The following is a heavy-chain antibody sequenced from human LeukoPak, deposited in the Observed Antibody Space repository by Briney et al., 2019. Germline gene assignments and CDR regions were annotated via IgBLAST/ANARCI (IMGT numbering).Heavy chain of an antibody. CDR1: GFTFSSYY. CDR2: IYIDSKT. V-gene: IGHV3-53*01. Sequence: PGGSLRLSCAASGFTFSSYYMSWVRQAPGKGLEWVSVIYIDSKTYYADSVKGRFTISRDNSKNTLYLQMNSLRVEDTAVYYCARATYYNFWSGSYDYYYYMDVWGEGTTVTVSS. J-gene: IGHJ6*03. CDR3: ARATYYNFWSGSYDYYYYMDV. D-gene: IGHD3-3*01.